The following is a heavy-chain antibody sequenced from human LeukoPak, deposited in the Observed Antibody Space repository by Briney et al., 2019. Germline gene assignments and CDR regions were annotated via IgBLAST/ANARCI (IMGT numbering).Heavy chain of an antibody. J-gene: IGHJ4*02. D-gene: IGHD3-22*01. CDR2: LYSGGTT. V-gene: IGHV3-66*01. CDR1: GFTVSSNY. Sequence: GGSLRLSCAASGFTVSSNYMTWVRQAPGEGLEWLSVLYSGGTTDYADSVKGRFTISRDNSKNTLYLQMNSLRAEDTAVYYCARDDYYDVSGLDYWGQGTLVTVSS. CDR3: ARDDYYDVSGLDY.